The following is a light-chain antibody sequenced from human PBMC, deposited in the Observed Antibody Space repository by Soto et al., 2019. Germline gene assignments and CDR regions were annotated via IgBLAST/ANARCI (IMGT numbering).Light chain of an antibody. V-gene: IGKV3-20*01. CDR3: QQHTISMYT. J-gene: IGKJ2*01. CDR1: QSVARD. CDR2: RAF. Sequence: EIVLTQSPGTLSLSPGETATLSCRASQSVARDLSWYQQKPGQAPRLLISRAFIGATGIPDRFSGSGSATDFTLTINRLEPEDSAVYYCQQHTISMYTFGQGTKLEIK.